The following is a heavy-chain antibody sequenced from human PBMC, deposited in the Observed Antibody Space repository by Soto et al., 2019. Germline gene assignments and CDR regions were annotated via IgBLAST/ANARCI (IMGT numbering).Heavy chain of an antibody. J-gene: IGHJ6*02. CDR3: TKPIPASVYYYGMDV. CDR1: GFALSGST. D-gene: IGHD2-2*01. CDR2: IRSKGNTYAT. Sequence: EVQLVETGGGLVQPGGSLKLSCAASGFALSGSTMRWVRQASGKGLEWVGRIRSKGNTYATSYAASVQGRFTISRDVSKNTAFLEMNSLKTEDTAVYYCTKPIPASVYYYGMDVWGQGTTVTVSS. V-gene: IGHV3-73*02.